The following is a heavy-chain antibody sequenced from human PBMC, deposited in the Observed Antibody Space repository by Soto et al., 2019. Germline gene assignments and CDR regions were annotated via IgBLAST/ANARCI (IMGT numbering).Heavy chain of an antibody. Sequence: SETLFLTCTVSGGSISSGGYYWSWILQDPGKGLEWIGYIYYSGSTYYNPSLKSRVTISVDTSKNQFSLKLSSVTAADTAVYYCARDGAAAGTIGGFDPWGQGTLVTVSS. CDR1: GGSISSGGYY. CDR3: ARDGAAAGTIGGFDP. CDR2: IYYSGST. J-gene: IGHJ5*02. V-gene: IGHV4-31*03. D-gene: IGHD6-13*01.